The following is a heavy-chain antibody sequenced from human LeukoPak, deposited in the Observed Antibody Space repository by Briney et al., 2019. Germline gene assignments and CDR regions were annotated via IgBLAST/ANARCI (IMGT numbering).Heavy chain of an antibody. J-gene: IGHJ5*02. Sequence: GSSVKVSCKASGGTFSSYAISWVRQAPGQGLEWMGGIIPIFGTANYAQKFQGRVTITTDESTSTAYMELSSLRSEDTAVYYCARDRGGYDSDNWFDPWGQGTLVTVSS. CDR1: GGTFSSYA. CDR2: IIPIFGTA. CDR3: ARDRGGYDSDNWFDP. D-gene: IGHD5-12*01. V-gene: IGHV1-69*05.